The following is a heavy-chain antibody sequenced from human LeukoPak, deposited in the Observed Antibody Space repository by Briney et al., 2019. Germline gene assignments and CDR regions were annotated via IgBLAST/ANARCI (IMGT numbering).Heavy chain of an antibody. J-gene: IGHJ6*02. CDR2: ISASGDTI. D-gene: IGHD3-10*01. CDR3: AKVIRGGYGMDV. V-gene: IGHV3-48*03. CDR1: GFTFSDYE. Sequence: GGSLRLSCAVSGFTFSDYEMDWIRQVPGKVREWVSYISASGDTIYYAYSVRGRFTISRDNAKNSLSLQLNSLRDEDTAVYFCAKVIRGGYGMDVWGQGTTVTVSS.